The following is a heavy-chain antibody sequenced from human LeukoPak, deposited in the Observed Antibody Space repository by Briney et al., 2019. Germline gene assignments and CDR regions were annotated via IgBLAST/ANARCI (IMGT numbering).Heavy chain of an antibody. CDR1: GFTLSSYE. V-gene: IGHV3-48*03. D-gene: IGHD3-3*01. CDR2: ISSSGSTI. J-gene: IGHJ4*02. Sequence: PGGSLRLSCAASGFTLSSYEMNWVRQAPGKGLEWVSYISSSGSTIYYADSVKGRFTISRDNAKNSLYLQMNSLRAEDTAVYYCARGRQRRDFWSLGYFDYWGQGTLVTVSS. CDR3: ARGRQRRDFWSLGYFDY.